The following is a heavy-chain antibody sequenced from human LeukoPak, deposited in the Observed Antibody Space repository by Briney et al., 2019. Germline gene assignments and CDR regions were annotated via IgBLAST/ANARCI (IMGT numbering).Heavy chain of an antibody. CDR2: ISGSGGST. V-gene: IGHV3-23*01. Sequence: PGGSLRLSCAASGFTFSSYAMSWVRQAPGEGLEWVSAISGSGGSTYYADSVKGRFTIPRDNAKNSLYLQMNSLRAEDTAVYYCARDQTVADWGQGTLVTVSS. D-gene: IGHD2-15*01. J-gene: IGHJ4*02. CDR3: ARDQTVAD. CDR1: GFTFSSYA.